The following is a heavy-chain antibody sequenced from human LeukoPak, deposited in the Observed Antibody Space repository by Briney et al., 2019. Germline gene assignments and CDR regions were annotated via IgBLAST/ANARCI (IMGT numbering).Heavy chain of an antibody. CDR3: ARGRYYDILTGWSSWYFDF. CDR1: GYSISSGYY. V-gene: IGHV4-38-2*02. Sequence: SETLSLTCIVSGYSISSGYYWGWSRQPPGKGLEWIGSIYHTDATFFNPSLKSPVTLLVDKSKNHFSLKLSSVTAADTAMYYCARGRYYDILTGWSSWYFDFWGRGALVTVSS. CDR2: IYHTDAT. D-gene: IGHD3-9*01. J-gene: IGHJ2*01.